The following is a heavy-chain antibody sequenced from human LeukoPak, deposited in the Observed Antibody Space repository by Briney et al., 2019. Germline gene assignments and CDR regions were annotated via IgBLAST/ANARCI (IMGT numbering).Heavy chain of an antibody. Sequence: SETLSLTCTVSGGSISSGTYYWSWIRQPPGKGLEWIGYIYYSGSTNYNPSLKSRVTISVDTSKDQFSLKLSSVTAADTAVYYCARDRVRGNSNPFFDYWGQGTLVTVSS. CDR2: IYYSGST. CDR1: GGSISSGTYY. J-gene: IGHJ4*02. V-gene: IGHV4-61*01. D-gene: IGHD4-11*01. CDR3: ARDRVRGNSNPFFDY.